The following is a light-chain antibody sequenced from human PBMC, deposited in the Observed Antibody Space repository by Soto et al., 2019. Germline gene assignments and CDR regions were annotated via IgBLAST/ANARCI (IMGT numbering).Light chain of an antibody. CDR2: QAS. CDR3: QQYNSYWGT. V-gene: IGKV1-5*03. Sequence: DIQMTQSPSTLSASVGDRVTITCRASQSISTWLAWYQQKPGKAPKLLIYQASNLENGVPSRFSGSGSGTEFTLTISSMQPDDFATYYCQQYNSYWGTFGQGTKEDIK. J-gene: IGKJ1*01. CDR1: QSISTW.